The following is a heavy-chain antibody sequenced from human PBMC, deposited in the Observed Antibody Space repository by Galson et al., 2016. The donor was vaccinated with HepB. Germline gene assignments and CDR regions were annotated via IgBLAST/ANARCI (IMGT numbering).Heavy chain of an antibody. Sequence: SLRLSCAASGFFFSGRAMSWVRQAPGKGLEWVAGVNRYGTTTGYAASVKGRFTISRDNSKNILYLQMESLRTEDTALYYCARDDYSGGRGSPDYWGQGTLVTVS. J-gene: IGHJ4*02. D-gene: IGHD4/OR15-4a*01. CDR3: ARDDYSGGRGSPDY. CDR2: VNRYGTTT. CDR1: GFFFSGRA. V-gene: IGHV3-23*01.